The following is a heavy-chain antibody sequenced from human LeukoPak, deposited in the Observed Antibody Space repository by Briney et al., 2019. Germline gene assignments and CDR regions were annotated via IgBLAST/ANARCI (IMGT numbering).Heavy chain of an antibody. J-gene: IGHJ4*02. CDR3: ARTVFPVVVVPTIQRGDFDL. Sequence: GGSLRLSCAVSGFSFSDYDMTGVRQAPGKGLEWVSYISATGTIIHYADSVRGRFTISRDNAENSLFLQMSSLRVEDAAVYYCARTVFPVVVVPTIQRGDFDLWGQGALVSVSS. V-gene: IGHV3-48*03. CDR2: ISATGTII. D-gene: IGHD2-2*01. CDR1: GFSFSDYD.